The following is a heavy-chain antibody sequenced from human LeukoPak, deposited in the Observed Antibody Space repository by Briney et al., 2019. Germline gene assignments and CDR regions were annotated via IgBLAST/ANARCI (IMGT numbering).Heavy chain of an antibody. CDR1: GSTLTSYE. J-gene: IGHJ3*01. Sequence: GGSLRLSCLASGSTLTSYEMNWVRQAPGKGLEWVSYIGSGRSPIYYADSVKGRFTISRDNAKNSLYLQMNSLRAEDTAVYYCARGWYYLWGQGTMVTVSS. CDR3: ARGWYYL. D-gene: IGHD3-10*01. V-gene: IGHV3-48*03. CDR2: IGSGRSPI.